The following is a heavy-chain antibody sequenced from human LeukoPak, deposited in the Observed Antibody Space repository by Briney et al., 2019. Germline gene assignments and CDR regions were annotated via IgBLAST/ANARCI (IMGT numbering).Heavy chain of an antibody. J-gene: IGHJ6*03. CDR2: ISSSGSTI. CDR1: GFTFSDYY. Sequence: GSLRLSCAASGFTFSDYYMSWIRQAPGKGLEWVSYISSSGSTIYYADSVKGRFTISRDNAKNSLYLQMNSLRAEDTAVYYCASFLSGAPAYYYYYYMDVWGKGTTVTVSS. V-gene: IGHV3-11*04. CDR3: ASFLSGAPAYYYYYYMDV. D-gene: IGHD1-26*01.